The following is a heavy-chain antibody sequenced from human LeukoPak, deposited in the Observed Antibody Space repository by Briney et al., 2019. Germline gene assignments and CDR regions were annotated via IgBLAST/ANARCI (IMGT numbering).Heavy chain of an antibody. CDR1: GFTFSSYA. CDR3: ARGYFDWLFDY. CDR2: IYYSGST. D-gene: IGHD3-9*01. Sequence: GSLRLSCAASGFTFSSYAMSWIRQPPGKGLEWIGYIYYSGSTNYNPSLKSRVTISVDTSKNQFSLKLRFVTAADTAVYYCARGYFDWLFDYWGQGTPVAVSS. J-gene: IGHJ4*02. V-gene: IGHV4-59*01.